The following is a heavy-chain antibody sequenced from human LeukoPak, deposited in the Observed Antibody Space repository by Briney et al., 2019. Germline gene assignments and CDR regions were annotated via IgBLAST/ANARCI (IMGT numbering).Heavy chain of an antibody. V-gene: IGHV3-30-3*01. CDR1: GFTFSSYA. D-gene: IGHD1-1*01. CDR2: IVYDGSNK. CDR3: ASELERLLKY. Sequence: GRSLRLSCAASGFTFSSYAMHWVRQAPGKGLEWVAVIVYDGSNKKYADSVKGRFTISRDNSKNTLYMQMNSLRVEDTAVYYCASELERLLKYWGRGTLVTVSS. J-gene: IGHJ4*02.